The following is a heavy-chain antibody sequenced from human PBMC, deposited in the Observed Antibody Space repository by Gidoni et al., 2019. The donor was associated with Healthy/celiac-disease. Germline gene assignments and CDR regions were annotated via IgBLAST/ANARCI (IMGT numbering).Heavy chain of an antibody. D-gene: IGHD3-3*01. CDR2: ISYDGSNK. V-gene: IGHV3-30-3*01. J-gene: IGHJ1*01. CDR1: GFTFSSYA. CDR3: ARGREGYDFWSGKGPVYFQH. Sequence: QVQLVESGGGVVQPGRSLRLSCAASGFTFSSYAMHWVRQAPGKGLEWVAVISYDGSNKYYADSVKGRFTISRDNSKNTLYLQMNSLRAEDTAVYYCARGREGYDFWSGKGPVYFQHWGQGTLVTVSS.